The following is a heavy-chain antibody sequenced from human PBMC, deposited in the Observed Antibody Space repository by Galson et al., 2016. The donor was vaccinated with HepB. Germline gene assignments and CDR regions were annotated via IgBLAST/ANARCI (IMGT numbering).Heavy chain of an antibody. CDR1: GGSISSSRHY. CDR2: MYYSGST. D-gene: IGHD2-2*01. Sequence: ETLSLTCAVSGGSISSSRHYWGWIRQPPGKGLEWIASMYYSGSTYYNPSLKSRVTISVDTSKNQLSLSLSSVTAADTAVYYCATIRLLCLGTTCYGVGLDYWGHGTLVTVSS. CDR3: ATIRLLCLGTTCYGVGLDY. V-gene: IGHV4-39*07. J-gene: IGHJ4*03.